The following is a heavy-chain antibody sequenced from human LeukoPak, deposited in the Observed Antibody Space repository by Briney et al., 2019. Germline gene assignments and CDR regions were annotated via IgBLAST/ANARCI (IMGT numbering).Heavy chain of an antibody. Sequence: GGSLRLSCAISGLTHHGYAMTWVRQAPGKGLEWVSTIVGDSSKTYYADSVKGRFTISRDNSRYMLFLHINSLRAEDTAIYYCAKQPYNYYYLDVWGKGTTVTVSS. CDR2: IVGDSSKT. J-gene: IGHJ6*03. CDR1: GLTHHGYA. V-gene: IGHV3-23*01. D-gene: IGHD1-14*01. CDR3: AKQPYNYYYLDV.